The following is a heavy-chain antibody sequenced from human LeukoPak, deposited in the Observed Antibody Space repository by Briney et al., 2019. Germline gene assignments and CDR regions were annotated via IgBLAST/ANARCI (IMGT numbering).Heavy chain of an antibody. J-gene: IGHJ4*02. CDR1: GFTFGDYA. Sequence: GGSLRLSCAASGFTFGDYAMSWVGQAPGRGLEWVGFIRSNNYGGTTEYAASVKGRFTISRDDSDSIAYLQMNSLKTEDTAVYYCTRGAKAAAGLCDYWGQGTLVTVSS. CDR3: TRGAKAAAGLCDY. D-gene: IGHD6-13*01. CDR2: IRSNNYGGTT. V-gene: IGHV3-49*04.